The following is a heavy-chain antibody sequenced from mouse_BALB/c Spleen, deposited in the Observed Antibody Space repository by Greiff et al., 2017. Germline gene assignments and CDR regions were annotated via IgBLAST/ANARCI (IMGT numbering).Heavy chain of an antibody. Sequence: VQLQQSAAELARPGASVKMSCKASGYTFTSYTMHWVKQRPGQGLEWIGYINPSSGYTEYNQKFKDKTTLTADKSSSTAYMQLSSLTSEDSAVYYCARSDGIFAYWGQGTLVTVSA. D-gene: IGHD2-3*01. J-gene: IGHJ3*01. V-gene: IGHV1-4*02. CDR2: INPSSGYT. CDR1: GYTFTSYT. CDR3: ARSDGIFAY.